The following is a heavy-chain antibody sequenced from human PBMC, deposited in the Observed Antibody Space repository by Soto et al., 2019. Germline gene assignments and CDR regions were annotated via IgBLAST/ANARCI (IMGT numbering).Heavy chain of an antibody. V-gene: IGHV3-43D*04. J-gene: IGHJ6*01. D-gene: IGHD6-13*01. CDR3: ATSSLAAAGTGDYYDGMEV. CDR2: IRWDGGIT. CDR1: GFTFDDYA. Sequence: LRLSCAASGFTFDDYAMHGVRQAPGKGLEWVSLIRWDGGITYYADSVKCRFTISRDNSKISMYLQMNSLRAEDTALYYCATSSLAAAGTGDYYDGMEV.